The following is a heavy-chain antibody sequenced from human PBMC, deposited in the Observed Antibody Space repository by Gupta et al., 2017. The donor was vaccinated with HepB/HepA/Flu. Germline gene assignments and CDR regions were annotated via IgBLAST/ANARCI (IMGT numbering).Heavy chain of an antibody. CDR3: ARRDSGLDS. J-gene: IGHJ5*01. D-gene: IGHD2-21*01. V-gene: IGHV3-30-3*01. CDR2: ISYDGSAK. Sequence: QVQLVESGGGVVQPGRSLSLSCAAPGFTFSSYAMHWVRQAPGKGLEWVAVISYDGSAKYYADSVKGRFTISRDNSKNTLYLQMDSLRAEDAAVYYCARRDSGLDSWGQGTLVTVSS. CDR1: GFTFSSYA.